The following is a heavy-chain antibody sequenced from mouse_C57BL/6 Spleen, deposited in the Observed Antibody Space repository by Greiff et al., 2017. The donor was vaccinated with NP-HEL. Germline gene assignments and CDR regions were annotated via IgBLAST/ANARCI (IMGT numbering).Heavy chain of an antibody. D-gene: IGHD2-1*01. Sequence: QVQLKESGAELVRPGASVTLSCKASGYTFTDYEMHWVKQTPVHGLEWIGAIDPETGGTAYNQKFKGKAILTADKSSSTAYMELRSLTSEDSAVYYCTRGGYGNSPYYYAMDYWGQGTSVTVSS. V-gene: IGHV1-15*01. CDR2: IDPETGGT. J-gene: IGHJ4*01. CDR1: GYTFTDYE. CDR3: TRGGYGNSPYYYAMDY.